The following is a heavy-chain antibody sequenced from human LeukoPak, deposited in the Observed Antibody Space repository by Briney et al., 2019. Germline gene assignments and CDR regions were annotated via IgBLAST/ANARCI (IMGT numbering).Heavy chain of an antibody. CDR1: GFTFSSYG. Sequence: PGGSLRLSCAASGFTFSSYGMHWVRQAPGKGLEWVAVIWYDGSNKYYADSVKGRFTISRDNSKNTLYLQMSSLRAEDTAVYYCARDPSRGYYVNWFDPWGQGTLVTVSS. D-gene: IGHD3-22*01. CDR3: ARDPSRGYYVNWFDP. CDR2: IWYDGSNK. V-gene: IGHV3-33*01. J-gene: IGHJ5*02.